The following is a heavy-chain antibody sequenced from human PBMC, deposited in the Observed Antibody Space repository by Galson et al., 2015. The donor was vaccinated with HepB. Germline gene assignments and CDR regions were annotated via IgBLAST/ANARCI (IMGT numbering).Heavy chain of an antibody. V-gene: IGHV4-34*01. D-gene: IGHD3-3*01. J-gene: IGHJ5*02. CDR2: INHSGNT. CDR3: ARAVYYDFWNGFGP. Sequence: TLSLTCAVYGGSFSGYYWTWIRQPPGKGLEWIGEINHSGNTNYNPSLKSRVTISADTSKNWFSLKLSSVTAADTAVYYCARAVYYDFWNGFGPWGQGTLVTVSS. CDR1: GGSFSGYY.